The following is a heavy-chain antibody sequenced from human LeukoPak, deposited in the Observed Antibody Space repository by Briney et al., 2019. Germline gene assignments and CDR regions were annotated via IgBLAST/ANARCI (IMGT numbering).Heavy chain of an antibody. J-gene: IGHJ4*02. Sequence: GASVKVSCKTSGYTFSSYDINWVRQATGQGLEWMGWMNPNRGNTGYAQNFQGRVTMTRNPSISTAYMELSSLRSEDTAVYYCAREPLDGEGATIFDFWGQGTLVTVSS. D-gene: IGHD1-26*01. CDR2: MNPNRGNT. V-gene: IGHV1-8*01. CDR3: AREPLDGEGATIFDF. CDR1: GYTFSSYD.